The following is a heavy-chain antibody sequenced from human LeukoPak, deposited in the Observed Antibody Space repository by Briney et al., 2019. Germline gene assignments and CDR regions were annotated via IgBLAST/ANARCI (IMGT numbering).Heavy chain of an antibody. Sequence: GGSLRLSCADSGFTFSSSWMHWVRQAPGKGLVWVSRIISDGSSTSYADSVKGRFTISRDNAKNTLYLQMNSLRAEDTAVYYCARDYPIDYWGQGTLVTVSS. J-gene: IGHJ4*02. CDR1: GFTFSSSW. V-gene: IGHV3-74*01. CDR2: IISDGSST. CDR3: ARDYPIDY.